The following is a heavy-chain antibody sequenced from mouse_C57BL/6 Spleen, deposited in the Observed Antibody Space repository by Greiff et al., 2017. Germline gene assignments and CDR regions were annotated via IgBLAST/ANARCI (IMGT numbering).Heavy chain of an antibody. Sequence: EVKLMESGGGLVKPGGSLKLSCAASGFTFSSYTMSWVRQTPEKRLEWVATISGGGGNTYYPDSVKGRFTISRDNAKNTLYLQMSSLRSEDTALYYCARHGNYYFDYWGQGTTLTVSS. J-gene: IGHJ2*01. CDR1: GFTFSSYT. D-gene: IGHD2-1*01. V-gene: IGHV5-9*01. CDR3: ARHGNYYFDY. CDR2: ISGGGGNT.